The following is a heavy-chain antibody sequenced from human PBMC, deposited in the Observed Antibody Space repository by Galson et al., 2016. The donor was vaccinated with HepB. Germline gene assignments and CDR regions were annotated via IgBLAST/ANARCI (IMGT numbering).Heavy chain of an antibody. D-gene: IGHD2-15*01. CDR1: GFTFGRYC. J-gene: IGHJ4*02. Sequence: SLRLSCAASGFTFGRYCMTWVRQAPGKGPEWVANMNHDGSENYYVDSVKGRFTISRDSAKNSLHLQMNSPRPEDTAVYYCARCRDDSCFAALDFWGLGTLVTVSS. V-gene: IGHV3-7*02. CDR3: ARCRDDSCFAALDF. CDR2: MNHDGSEN.